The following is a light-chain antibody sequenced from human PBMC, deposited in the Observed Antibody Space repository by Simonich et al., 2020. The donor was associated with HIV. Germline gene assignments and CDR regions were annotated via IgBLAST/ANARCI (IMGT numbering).Light chain of an antibody. CDR3: QQYGSSPFT. CDR1: QSVSSY. CDR2: GSS. Sequence: EIVLTHSPATLSLYPGERAALSCRDSQSVSSYLAWYRQKPGLSPRLLIYGSSSRATGIPDRFSGSGSGQDFTLTISRLEPEDFAVYYCQQYGSSPFTFGQGTNLEIK. J-gene: IGKJ2*01. V-gene: IGKV3D-20*01.